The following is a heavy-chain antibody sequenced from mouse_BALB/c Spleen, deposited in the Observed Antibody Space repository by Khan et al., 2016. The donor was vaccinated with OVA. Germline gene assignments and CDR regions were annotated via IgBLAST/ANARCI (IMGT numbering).Heavy chain of an antibody. D-gene: IGHD4-1*01. CDR3: ADHLTGSFAY. V-gene: IGHV5-6*01. CDR2: ISSGGDYT. Sequence: EVELVESGGDLVKPGGSLKLSCAASGFTFSSYSMSWVRQTPDKRLEWVASISSGGDYTYYPDRVKGRFTISRDNAKNTLDLQMSDLRSEDTAMYYCADHLTGSFAYWGQGTLVTVSA. CDR1: GFTFSSYS. J-gene: IGHJ3*01.